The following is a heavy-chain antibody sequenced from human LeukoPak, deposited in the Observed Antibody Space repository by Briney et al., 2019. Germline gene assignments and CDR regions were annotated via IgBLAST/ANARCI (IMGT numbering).Heavy chain of an antibody. Sequence: GRSLRLSCAASGFTFSSYAIHWVRQAPGKGLEWVAVISSDGSMKHYADSVKGRFTMSGDNSKNTLYLQMNSLRAEDTAVYYCARDRYGMDVWGQGTTVTVSS. CDR1: GFTFSSYA. V-gene: IGHV3-30-3*01. CDR2: ISSDGSMK. J-gene: IGHJ6*02. CDR3: ARDRYGMDV.